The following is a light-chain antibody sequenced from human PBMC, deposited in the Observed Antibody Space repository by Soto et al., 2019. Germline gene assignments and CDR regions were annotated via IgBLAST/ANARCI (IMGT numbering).Light chain of an antibody. Sequence: QSALTQPRSVSGSPGQSVTISCTGTSSDVGGYNYVSWYQQHPGHPPTLMIYDVSERPSGVPDRFSGSKSGNTASLTISGLQAEDEADYYCCSYAGSPRYVFGTGTKLTVL. J-gene: IGLJ1*01. CDR2: DVS. CDR1: SSDVGGYNY. V-gene: IGLV2-11*01. CDR3: CSYAGSPRYV.